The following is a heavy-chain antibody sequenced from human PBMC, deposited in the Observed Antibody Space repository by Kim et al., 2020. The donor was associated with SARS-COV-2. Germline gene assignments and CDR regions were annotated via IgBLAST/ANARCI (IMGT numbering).Heavy chain of an antibody. J-gene: IGHJ4*02. Sequence: ASVKVSCKASGYTFTSYAMHCVRQAPGQRLEWMGWINAGNGNTKYSQKFQGRVTITRDTSASTAYMELSSLRSEDTAVYYCARSPDIVATISLDYWGQGTLVTVSS. V-gene: IGHV1-3*01. CDR2: INAGNGNT. D-gene: IGHD5-12*01. CDR1: GYTFTSYA. CDR3: ARSPDIVATISLDY.